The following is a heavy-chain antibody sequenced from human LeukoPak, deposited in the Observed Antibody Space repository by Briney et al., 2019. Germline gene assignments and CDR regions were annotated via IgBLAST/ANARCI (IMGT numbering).Heavy chain of an antibody. J-gene: IGHJ6*02. Sequence: GGSLRLSCAASGLTFSTYAMSWVRQAPGKGLEGVSGITGSGGNTYYADSVKGRFTISRDNSKNTLYLQMNSLRAEDTAVYYCATQAPLSSYDYYGMDVWGQGTTVTVSS. CDR2: ITGSGGNT. CDR3: ATQAPLSSYDYYGMDV. V-gene: IGHV3-23*01. D-gene: IGHD3-16*01. CDR1: GLTFSTYA.